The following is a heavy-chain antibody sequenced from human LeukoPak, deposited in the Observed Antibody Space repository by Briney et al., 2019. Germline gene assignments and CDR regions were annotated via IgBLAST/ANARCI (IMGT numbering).Heavy chain of an antibody. J-gene: IGHJ6*02. D-gene: IGHD2-15*01. V-gene: IGHV3-21*01. CDR3: ARDPTPRYCSGGSCYTHYGMDV. Sequence: GGSLRLSCAASGFTFSSYTMNWVRQAPGKGLEGVSSISSSSSYIYYADSVKGRLTISRDNAKNSLYLQMNSLRADDTAVYYCARDPTPRYCSGGSCYTHYGMDVWGQGTTVTVSS. CDR1: GFTFSSYT. CDR2: ISSSSSYI.